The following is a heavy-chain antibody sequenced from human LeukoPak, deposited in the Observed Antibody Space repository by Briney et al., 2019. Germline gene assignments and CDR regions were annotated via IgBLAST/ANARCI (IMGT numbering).Heavy chain of an antibody. Sequence: GGSLRLSCAASGFTFSSYAMHWVRQAPGKGLEWVGFIRSKAYGGTTEYAASVKGRFTISRDDSKSIAYLQMNSLKTEDTAVYYCTREGPYYYDSSGYYPPVDRFDLWGRGTLVTVSS. CDR3: TREGPYYYDSSGYYPPVDRFDL. CDR1: GFTFSSYA. V-gene: IGHV3-49*04. D-gene: IGHD3-22*01. J-gene: IGHJ2*01. CDR2: IRSKAYGGTT.